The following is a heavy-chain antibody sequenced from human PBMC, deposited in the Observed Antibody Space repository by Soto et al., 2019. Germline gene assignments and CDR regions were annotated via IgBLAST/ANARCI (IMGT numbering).Heavy chain of an antibody. CDR2: IYNSGST. J-gene: IGHJ4*02. D-gene: IGHD2-21*01. CDR3: ERDGAYYTFDH. V-gene: IGHV4-61*01. Sequence: SETLSLTCTVSGGSVSSGSYYWSWIRQPPGKGLEWIGFIYNSGSTNYKPSLKSRVTISVDTSKNQFSLKLNSVTAADTAVYYCERDGAYYTFDHWGQGNLVTVSS. CDR1: GGSVSSGSYY.